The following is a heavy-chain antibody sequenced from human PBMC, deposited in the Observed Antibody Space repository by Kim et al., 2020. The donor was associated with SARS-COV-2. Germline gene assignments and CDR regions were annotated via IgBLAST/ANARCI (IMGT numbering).Heavy chain of an antibody. Sequence: SETLSLTCAVYGGSFSGYYWSWIRQPPGKGLEWIGEINHSGSTNYNPSLKSRVTISVDTSKNQFSLKLSSVTAADTAVYYCARGNMGYSSSWYVYYGMDVWGQGTTVTVSS. V-gene: IGHV4-34*01. D-gene: IGHD6-13*01. J-gene: IGHJ6*02. CDR2: INHSGST. CDR1: GGSFSGYY. CDR3: ARGNMGYSSSWYVYYGMDV.